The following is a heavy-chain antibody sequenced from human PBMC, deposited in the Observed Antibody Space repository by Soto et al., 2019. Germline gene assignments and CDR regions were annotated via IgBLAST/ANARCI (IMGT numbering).Heavy chain of an antibody. D-gene: IGHD5-12*01. Sequence: GESLKISCKGSGYSFTSYWIGWVRQMPGKGLEWMGIIYPGDSDTRYSPSLQGQVTISADKSISTAYLQWSSLKASDTAMYYCARLGLDVKSGSKGWFDPWGQGTLVTVSS. J-gene: IGHJ5*02. V-gene: IGHV5-51*01. CDR2: IYPGDSDT. CDR3: ARLGLDVKSGSKGWFDP. CDR1: GYSFTSYW.